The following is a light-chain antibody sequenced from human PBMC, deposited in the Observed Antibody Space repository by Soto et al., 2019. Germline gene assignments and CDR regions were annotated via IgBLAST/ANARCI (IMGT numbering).Light chain of an antibody. CDR2: AAS. V-gene: IGKV1-17*01. CDR1: QSIRNF. Sequence: DIQMTQSPSSLSASVGDRVTITCRASQSIRNFLNWYQQKPGKAPKLLIYAASTLQSGVPSRFSGSGSGTEFTLTISSLQPEDFATYYCLQHNSFPWTFGQGTKVDIK. J-gene: IGKJ1*01. CDR3: LQHNSFPWT.